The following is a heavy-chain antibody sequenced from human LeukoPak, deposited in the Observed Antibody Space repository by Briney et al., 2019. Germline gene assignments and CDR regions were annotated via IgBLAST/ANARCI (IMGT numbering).Heavy chain of an antibody. D-gene: IGHD2-2*01. CDR1: GYTFTGYY. CDR3: ARIQYQLLLAMDY. CDR2: INPNSGGT. V-gene: IGHV1-2*02. Sequence: ASVKVSCKASGYTFTGYYMHLVRQAPGQGLEWMGWINPNSGGTNYAQKFQGRVTMTRDTSISTAYVELSRLRSDDTAVYYCARIQYQLLLAMDYWGQGTLVTVSS. J-gene: IGHJ4*02.